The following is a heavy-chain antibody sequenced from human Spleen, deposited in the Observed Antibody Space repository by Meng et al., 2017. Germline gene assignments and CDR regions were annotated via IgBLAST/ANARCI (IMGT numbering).Heavy chain of an antibody. V-gene: IGHV6-1*01. CDR3: ARGRGFFDY. CDR2: TYYRSKWYN. Sequence: QLHQSGPRLVKPSQTTQLTCAIFGDSVSSNSAAWNWIWQSPSRGLEWLGRTYYRSKWYNDYAVSVKSRITITPDTSKNQFSLQLNSVTPEDTAVYYCARGRGFFDYWGQGTLVTVSS. CDR1: GDSVSSNSAA. J-gene: IGHJ4*02.